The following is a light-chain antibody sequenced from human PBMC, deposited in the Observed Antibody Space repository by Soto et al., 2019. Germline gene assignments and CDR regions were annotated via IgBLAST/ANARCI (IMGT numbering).Light chain of an antibody. CDR2: GAS. CDR3: QQYGSSPRT. CDR1: QSVSSSY. J-gene: IGKJ1*01. Sequence: ESVLTQSPGTLSLSPGERATLSCRASQSVSSSYLAWYQQKPGQAPRLLIYGASSRATGIPDRFSGSGSGTDFTLTISRLEPEDFEVYYCQQYGSSPRTLGQGTKVEI. V-gene: IGKV3-20*01.